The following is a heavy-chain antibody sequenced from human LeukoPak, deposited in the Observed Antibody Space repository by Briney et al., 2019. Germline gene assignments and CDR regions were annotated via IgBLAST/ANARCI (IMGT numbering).Heavy chain of an antibody. V-gene: IGHV1-58*01. CDR1: GFTFSNSA. D-gene: IGHD2-21*02. Sequence: SVKVSCKTSGFTFSNSAVQWVRQARGQRLEWIGWIRVVGGNTNNAQELQERLTNTRDMSTSTAYMELSSLRSEDSAVYYCAAEVYSGGDCCHFDYWGQGTLVTGSS. CDR2: IRVVGGNT. J-gene: IGHJ4*02. CDR3: AAEVYSGGDCCHFDY.